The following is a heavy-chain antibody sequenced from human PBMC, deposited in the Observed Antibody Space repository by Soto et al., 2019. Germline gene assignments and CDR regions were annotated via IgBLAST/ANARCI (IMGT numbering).Heavy chain of an antibody. CDR2: MYYSGNT. D-gene: IGHD2-15*01. CDR3: ARHGRGKDVVKYYYYGMDV. CDR1: GGSISISIYF. J-gene: IGHJ6*02. Sequence: SETLSLTFAVSGGSISISIYFWGLIRQPPXEXLEWIGSMYYSGNTSYNPSMTTRASISIETDKNQFSLRMSSVKAEDTDVYYCARHGRGKDVVKYYYYGMDVWGQGTTVTVSS. V-gene: IGHV4-39*01.